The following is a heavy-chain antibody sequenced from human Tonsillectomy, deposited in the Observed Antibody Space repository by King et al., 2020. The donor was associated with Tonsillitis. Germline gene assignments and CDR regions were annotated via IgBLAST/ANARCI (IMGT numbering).Heavy chain of an antibody. CDR3: AREGPGNGGYSPEY. CDR1: GYTFSEYY. D-gene: IGHD3-22*01. V-gene: IGHV1-46*01. CDR2: INPNGASS. J-gene: IGHJ4*02. Sequence: VQLVQSGAEVKKPGASVKISCKASGYTFSEYYMHWVRQAPGQGLEWVGRINPNGASSTYAQKFDDRVTMTRDTSTKTFYMDLRRLRSEDTAIYYCAREGPGNGGYSPEYWGQGTLVTVSS.